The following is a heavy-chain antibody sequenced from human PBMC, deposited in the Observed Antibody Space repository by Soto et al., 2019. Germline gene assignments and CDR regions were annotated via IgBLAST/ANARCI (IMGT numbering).Heavy chain of an antibody. CDR1: GYTFSGRW. V-gene: IGHV5-10-1*01. CDR2: IDPSDSYI. Sequence: GESLKISCKTSGYTFSGRWISWGRQVPGKGLQWMGNIDPSDSYINYNPAFRGHVTFSVDKSNSTAYLHWRSLGPSDTAIYYCARHGAAIWLGYWGQGTLVTVSS. D-gene: IGHD6-19*01. CDR3: ARHGAAIWLGY. J-gene: IGHJ4*02.